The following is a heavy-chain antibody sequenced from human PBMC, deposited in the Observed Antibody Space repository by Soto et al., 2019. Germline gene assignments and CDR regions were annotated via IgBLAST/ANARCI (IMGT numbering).Heavy chain of an antibody. J-gene: IGHJ3*02. V-gene: IGHV3-33*05. Sequence: PGGSRRLSWASCGLSLSNCGMHWVRQDPGKDLVWVGVMLFGGRSQNSADSLKGRFTISTDNSQNTLCLQMHHQSAEDTAVYFSARDLPEYSRSSAGFDIWGRVTMGTASS. CDR3: ARDLPEYSRSSAGFDI. D-gene: IGHD6-6*01. CDR2: MLFGGRSQ. CDR1: GLSLSNCG.